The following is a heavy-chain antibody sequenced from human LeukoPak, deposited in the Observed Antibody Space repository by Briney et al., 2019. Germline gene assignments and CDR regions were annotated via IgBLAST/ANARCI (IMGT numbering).Heavy chain of an antibody. CDR3: ARAMWSSFYYYYMDV. CDR1: GGSISSSSYY. D-gene: IGHD3-10*01. V-gene: IGHV4-39*07. Sequence: SETLSLTCTVSGGSISSSSYYWGWIRQPPGKGLEWIGSIYYSGSTYYNPSLKSRVTMSVDTSKNQFSLKLSSVTAADTAVYYCARAMWSSFYYYYMDVWGKGTTVTVSS. CDR2: IYYSGST. J-gene: IGHJ6*03.